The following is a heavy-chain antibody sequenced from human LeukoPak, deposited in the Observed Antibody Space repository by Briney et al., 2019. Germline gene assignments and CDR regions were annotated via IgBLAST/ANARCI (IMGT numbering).Heavy chain of an antibody. V-gene: IGHV3-30*04. J-gene: IGHJ4*02. Sequence: GGSLRLSCAASGFTFSTNAMHWVRQAPGKGLERVAVISYDGNAKYYADSVKGRFTISRDNPKNTLYLQMNSLRPEDTAVYYCARSPLDGYNYLDYWGQGTLVTVSS. CDR3: ARSPLDGYNYLDY. CDR2: ISYDGNAK. CDR1: GFTFSTNA. D-gene: IGHD5-24*01.